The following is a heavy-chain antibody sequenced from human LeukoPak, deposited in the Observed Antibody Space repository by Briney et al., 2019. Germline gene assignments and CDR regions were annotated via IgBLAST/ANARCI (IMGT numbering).Heavy chain of an antibody. CDR2: IYTSGST. D-gene: IGHD3-3*01. V-gene: IGHV4-39*07. CDR1: GGSISSSSYY. J-gene: IGHJ6*03. Sequence: SETLSLTCTVSGGSISSSSYYWGWIRQPPGKGLEWIGRIYTSGSTNYNPSLKSRVTMSVDTSKNQFSLKLSSVTAADTAVYYCARLRFLEGDYMDVWGKGTTVTVSS. CDR3: ARLRFLEGDYMDV.